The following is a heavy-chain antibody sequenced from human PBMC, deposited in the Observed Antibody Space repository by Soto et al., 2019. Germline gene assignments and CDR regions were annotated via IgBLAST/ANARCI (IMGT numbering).Heavy chain of an antibody. CDR1: GFTFSSYD. Sequence: GGSLRLSCAASGFTFSSYDMHWVRQVTGKGLEWVSAIGTAGDTYYPDSVKGRFTISRENAKNSLYLQMNSLRAGDTAVYYCARVLHGYSGFEDYFDYWGQGALVTVSS. CDR2: IGTAGDT. CDR3: ARVLHGYSGFEDYFDY. J-gene: IGHJ4*02. V-gene: IGHV3-13*04. D-gene: IGHD5-12*01.